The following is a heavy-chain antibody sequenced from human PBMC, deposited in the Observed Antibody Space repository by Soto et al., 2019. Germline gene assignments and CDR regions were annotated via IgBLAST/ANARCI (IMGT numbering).Heavy chain of an antibody. D-gene: IGHD3-22*01. J-gene: IGHJ6*02. CDR1: GGSISDYY. V-gene: IGHV4-59*08. Sequence: SEPLSLTCTVSGGSISDYYWSWIRQPPGKGLEWIGYIFYSGNTKYNPSLKSRVTISVDTSKNQFSLKLSSVTAADTAVYYCARRLYHDSSGFEGGGMDVWGQGTTVTVSS. CDR3: ARRLYHDSSGFEGGGMDV. CDR2: IFYSGNT.